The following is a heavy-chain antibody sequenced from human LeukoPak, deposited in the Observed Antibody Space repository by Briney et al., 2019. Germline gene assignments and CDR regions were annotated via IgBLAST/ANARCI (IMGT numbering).Heavy chain of an antibody. CDR3: ARRAGAYSHPYDY. D-gene: IGHD4/OR15-4a*01. CDR1: GFSFSRHW. CDR2: ISSDGSRT. J-gene: IGHJ4*02. V-gene: IGHV3-74*01. Sequence: GGSLRLSCAASGFSFSRHWMHWVRQVPGKELVWVSHISSDGSRTYYADSVKGRFTISRDNAKSTLYLQMNSLRAEDTAVYYCARRAGAYSHPYDYWGQGTLVTVSS.